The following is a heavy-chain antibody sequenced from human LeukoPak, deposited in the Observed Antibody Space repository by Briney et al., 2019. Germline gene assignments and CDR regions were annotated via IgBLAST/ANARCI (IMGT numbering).Heavy chain of an antibody. Sequence: PGGSLRLSCAASGFGVSNYGMSWVRQAPGKGLDWVSVITESGDYTQYADSVKGRFTISRDNSKNTLYLQMNSLRAEDTAVYYCAKDGYNYTSRDNDGFDIWGQGTMVTVSS. CDR3: AKDGYNYTSRDNDGFDI. V-gene: IGHV3-23*01. D-gene: IGHD1-20*01. CDR1: GFGVSNYG. CDR2: ITESGDYT. J-gene: IGHJ3*02.